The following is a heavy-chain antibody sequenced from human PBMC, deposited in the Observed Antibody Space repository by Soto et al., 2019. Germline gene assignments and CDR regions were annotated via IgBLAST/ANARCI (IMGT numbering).Heavy chain of an antibody. V-gene: IGHV3-23*01. CDR2: ISGRGGST. CDR3: AKMSSAPGKPSVHRGPTGYYYYGMDV. Sequence: PGGSLRLSCAASGFTFSSYAMSWVRQAPGKGLEWVSAISGRGGSTYYADSVKGRFTFSRDNSKNTLYLQMNSLRAEDTAVYYCAKMSSAPGKPSVHRGPTGYYYYGMDVWGQGTTVTVSS. CDR1: GFTFSSYA. J-gene: IGHJ6*02.